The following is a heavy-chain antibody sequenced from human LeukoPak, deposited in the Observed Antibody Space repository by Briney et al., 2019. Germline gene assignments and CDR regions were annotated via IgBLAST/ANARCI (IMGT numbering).Heavy chain of an antibody. Sequence: SETLSLTCAVYGGSFRGYYWSWIRQPPGKGLEWIGEINHSGSTNYNPSLKSRVTISVDTSKNQFSLKLSSVTAADTAVYYCARAVSSRGGSTINDYWGQGTLVTVSS. J-gene: IGHJ4*02. CDR2: INHSGST. CDR1: GGSFRGYY. V-gene: IGHV4-34*01. CDR3: ARAVSSRGGSTINDY. D-gene: IGHD2-15*01.